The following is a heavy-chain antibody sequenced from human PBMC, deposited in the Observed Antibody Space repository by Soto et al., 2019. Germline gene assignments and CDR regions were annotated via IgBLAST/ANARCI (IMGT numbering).Heavy chain of an antibody. Sequence: QVQLQASGPGLVKPSETLSLTCTVSGGSISSGGYYWSWLRQHPGKGLEWIAYIHYSGSTYYTPSLKSRVTKSVDTPKNKVSLKLSSVTAADTAVYYCGRGYNWNSSLWGQGTLVTVSS. CDR1: GGSISSGGYY. D-gene: IGHD1-1*01. J-gene: IGHJ4*02. CDR3: GRGYNWNSSL. V-gene: IGHV4-31*03. CDR2: IHYSGST.